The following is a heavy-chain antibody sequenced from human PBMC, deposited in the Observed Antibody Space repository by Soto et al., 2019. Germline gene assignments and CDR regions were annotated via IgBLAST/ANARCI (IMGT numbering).Heavy chain of an antibody. Sequence: QVQLVESGGGVVQPGRSLRLSCAASGFSFSISPMHWVRQAPGKGPEWVALISYDGTNKFYADSVKGRFTISRDNSKSTLYLQVDSLRPEDAAVYYCARDTKTSGGQPWAFNYFDSWGQGTLVSVSS. CDR1: GFSFSISP. J-gene: IGHJ4*02. CDR2: ISYDGTNK. D-gene: IGHD2-15*01. CDR3: ARDTKTSGGQPWAFNYFDS. V-gene: IGHV3-30-3*01.